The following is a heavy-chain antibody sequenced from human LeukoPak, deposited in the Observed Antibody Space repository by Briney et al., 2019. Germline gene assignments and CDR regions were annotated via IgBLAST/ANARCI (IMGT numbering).Heavy chain of an antibody. Sequence: PGGSLRLPCAASGFTLSSYWMHWVGQPPGKGLVGVSRINSDGSSTSYADSVKGRFTISRDNAKNTLYLQMNSLRAEDTAVYYCARDPGSTGLAVDYWGQGTLVTVSS. J-gene: IGHJ4*02. CDR3: ARDPGSTGLAVDY. CDR2: INSDGSST. V-gene: IGHV3-74*01. CDR1: GFTLSSYW. D-gene: IGHD3-3*02.